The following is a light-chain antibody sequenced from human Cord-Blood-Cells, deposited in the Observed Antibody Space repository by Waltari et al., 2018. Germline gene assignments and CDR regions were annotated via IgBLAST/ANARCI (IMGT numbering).Light chain of an antibody. CDR1: QSVLYSSNNKNY. CDR2: WAS. Sequence: DIVMTQSPDSLAVSLGERAHIHCKSSQSVLYSSNNKNYLAWYQQKPGQPPKLLIYWASTRESGVPDRFSGSGSGTDFTLTISSLQAEDVAVYYCQQYYSTPITFGQGTRLEIK. V-gene: IGKV4-1*01. CDR3: QQYYSTPIT. J-gene: IGKJ5*01.